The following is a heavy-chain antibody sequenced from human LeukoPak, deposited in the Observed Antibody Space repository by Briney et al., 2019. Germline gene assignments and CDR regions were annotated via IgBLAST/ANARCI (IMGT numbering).Heavy chain of an antibody. J-gene: IGHJ4*02. Sequence: SXTLSLTCGVSAYSISSGYYWGWIRPPPGKGLEWIASIYHSGMSYYKSSLKRGVSISGETTKNHFSLKLSSVTAADSAVYYCARQYTIGSGYYFDYWGQGALVSVSS. D-gene: IGHD6-25*01. CDR2: IYHSGMS. V-gene: IGHV4-38-2*01. CDR1: AYSISSGYY. CDR3: ARQYTIGSGYYFDY.